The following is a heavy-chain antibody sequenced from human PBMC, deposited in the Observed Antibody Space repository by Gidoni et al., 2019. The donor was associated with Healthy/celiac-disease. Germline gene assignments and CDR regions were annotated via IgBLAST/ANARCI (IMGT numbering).Heavy chain of an antibody. D-gene: IGHD6-13*01. CDR3: ARQKATGIAAAGTVDWFDP. CDR1: GYSFTSYW. J-gene: IGHJ5*02. V-gene: IGHV5-51*01. Sequence: EVQLVQSGAEVKKPGESLKISCKGSGYSFTSYWIGWVRQMPGKGLEWMGIIYPGDSDTRYSPSFQGQVTISADKSISTAYLQWSSLKASDTAMYYCARQKATGIAAAGTVDWFDPWGQGTLVTVSS. CDR2: IYPGDSDT.